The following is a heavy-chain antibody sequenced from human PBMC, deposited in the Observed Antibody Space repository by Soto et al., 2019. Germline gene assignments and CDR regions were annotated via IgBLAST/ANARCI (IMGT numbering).Heavy chain of an antibody. CDR3: ARGRQVVVITDYYYYGMDV. V-gene: IGHV4-34*01. CDR1: GGSFSGYY. J-gene: IGHJ6*02. D-gene: IGHD3-22*01. CDR2: INHSGST. Sequence: SETLSLTCAVYGGSFSGYYWSWIRQPPGKGLEWIGEINHSGSTNYNPSLKSRVTISVDTSKNQFSLKLSSVTAADTAVYYCARGRQVVVITDYYYYGMDVWGQGTTVTVSS.